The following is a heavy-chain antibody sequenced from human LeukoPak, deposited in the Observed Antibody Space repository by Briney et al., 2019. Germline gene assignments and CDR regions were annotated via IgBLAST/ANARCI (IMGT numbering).Heavy chain of an antibody. CDR1: GFTFSSYE. D-gene: IGHD1-14*01. CDR3: ARVSHGGSTTHAFDI. Sequence: GGSLRLSCAASGFTFSSYEMNWVRQAPGKGLEWVSYISSSGSTIYYADSVKGRFTIFRDNAKNSLYLQMNSLRAEDTAVYYCARVSHGGSTTHAFDIWGQGTMVTVSS. J-gene: IGHJ3*02. V-gene: IGHV3-48*03. CDR2: ISSSGSTI.